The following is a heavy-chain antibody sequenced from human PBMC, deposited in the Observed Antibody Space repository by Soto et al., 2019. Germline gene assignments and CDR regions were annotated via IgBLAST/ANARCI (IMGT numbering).Heavy chain of an antibody. CDR2: FYYSGST. CDR3: ARLGGYCTTSCYGYYAMDV. D-gene: IGHD2-8*01. V-gene: IGHV4-39*01. Sequence: SETLSLTCTVSGGSISSGTYSWGWIRQPPGKGLEWIGTFYYSGSTNYNTSLKSRVTMSVDTSKNQFSLKVSSVTAADTALYYCARLGGYCTTSCYGYYAMDVWGQGTTVTVSS. J-gene: IGHJ6*02. CDR1: GGSISSGTYS.